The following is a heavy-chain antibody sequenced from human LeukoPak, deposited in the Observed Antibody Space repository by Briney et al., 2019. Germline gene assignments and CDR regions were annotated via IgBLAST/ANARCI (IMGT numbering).Heavy chain of an antibody. CDR3: ARVGSTYGDPLEYDY. J-gene: IGHJ4*02. CDR2: ISGYSGNT. Sequence: ASVKGSRKASGYSFTKYGISWVRQAPGQGLEWMGWISGYSGNTNYAPKLQGRVTMTTDTSTSTAYMELRSLTSADTGTYYCARVGSTYGDPLEYDYSGQGTLVTVSS. CDR1: GYSFTKYG. D-gene: IGHD2-21*02. V-gene: IGHV1-18*01.